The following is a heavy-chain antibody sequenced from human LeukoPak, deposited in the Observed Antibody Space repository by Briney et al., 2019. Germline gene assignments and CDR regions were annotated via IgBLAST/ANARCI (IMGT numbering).Heavy chain of an antibody. Sequence: GGSLRLSCAASGFTFSSYEINGVRQAPGKGLEGVSYISRSGSTIYYAHSVKVGFTISRDNAKNSLYLQMNSLRAEDTAVYYCAELGITMIGGVWGKGTPVTISS. CDR2: ISRSGSTI. J-gene: IGHJ6*04. CDR3: AELGITMIGGV. V-gene: IGHV3-48*03. CDR1: GFTFSSYE. D-gene: IGHD3-10*02.